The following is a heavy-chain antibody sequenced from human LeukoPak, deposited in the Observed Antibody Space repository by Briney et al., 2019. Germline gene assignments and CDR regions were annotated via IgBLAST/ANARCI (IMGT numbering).Heavy chain of an antibody. V-gene: IGHV3-7*04. Sequence: GGSLRLSCEASGFTFTTYWMTWIRQAPGKGLEWVANIKQDGSDKYYMDSVKGRFAISRDNAKNSESLQMNSLRAEDTAVYYCARVAAAVPDQWGQGTLVTVSS. CDR1: GFTFTTYW. CDR3: ARVAAAVPDQ. D-gene: IGHD6-13*01. CDR2: IKQDGSDK. J-gene: IGHJ5*02.